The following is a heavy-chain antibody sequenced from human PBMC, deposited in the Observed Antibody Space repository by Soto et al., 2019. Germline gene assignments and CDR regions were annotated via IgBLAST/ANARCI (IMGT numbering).Heavy chain of an antibody. V-gene: IGHV3-23*01. CDR1: GFTLSSYA. J-gene: IGHJ4*02. Sequence: PGGSLRLSCAASGFTLSSYAMSWVRQAPGKGLEWVSAISGSGGSTYYADSVKGRFTISRDNSKNTLYLQMNSLRAEDTAVYYCAKDRTPGLIAAAGIGLFDYWGQGTLVTVS. CDR2: ISGSGGST. D-gene: IGHD6-13*01. CDR3: AKDRTPGLIAAAGIGLFDY.